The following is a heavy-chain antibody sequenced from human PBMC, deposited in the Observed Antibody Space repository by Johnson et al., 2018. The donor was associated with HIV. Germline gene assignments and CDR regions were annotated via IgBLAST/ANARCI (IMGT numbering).Heavy chain of an antibody. Sequence: QMQLVESGGGVVQPGRSLRLSCAASGFTFNNYGMHWVRQAPGQGLEWVAFIRSDVRNKYYVDSMEGRFTISRDNDKNSLYLQMDNLRVEDTAMYYCARKGPTSGRADAFDIWGQGTMVTVSS. CDR1: GFTFNNYG. V-gene: IGHV3-33*01. CDR2: IRSDVRNK. CDR3: ARKGPTSGRADAFDI. J-gene: IGHJ3*02.